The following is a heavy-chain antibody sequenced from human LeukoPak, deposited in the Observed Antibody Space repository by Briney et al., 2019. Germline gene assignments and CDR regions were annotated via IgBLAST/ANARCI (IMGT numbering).Heavy chain of an antibody. CDR1: GGSISSYY. CDR3: ARVTGYDDS. J-gene: IGHJ5*01. V-gene: IGHV4-59*01. D-gene: IGHD5-12*01. Sequence: SETLSLTCTASGGSISSYYCSWIRQPPGKGLEWIGYIYNSGSTNYNPSLKSRVTISVDTSKNQFSLKVSSVTAADTAVYYCARVTGYDDSWGEGTLVTVSS. CDR2: IYNSGST.